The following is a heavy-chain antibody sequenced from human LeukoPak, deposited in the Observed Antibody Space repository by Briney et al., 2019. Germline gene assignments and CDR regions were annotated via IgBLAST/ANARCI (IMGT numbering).Heavy chain of an antibody. Sequence: GRSLRLSCAASGFTLSDYVMHWVRQAPGKGLEWVAVTWDDGTSKNYADSVKGRFTISRDTSKKTIYLQMNSLRAEDTAVYYCARDRPYGDYVGGFDSWGQGTLVTVSS. CDR2: TWDDGTSK. CDR1: GFTLSDYV. J-gene: IGHJ4*02. CDR3: ARDRPYGDYVGGFDS. D-gene: IGHD4-17*01. V-gene: IGHV3-33*01.